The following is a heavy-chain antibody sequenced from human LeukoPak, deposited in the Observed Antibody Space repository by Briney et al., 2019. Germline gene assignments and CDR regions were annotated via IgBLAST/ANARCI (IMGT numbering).Heavy chain of an antibody. CDR1: GGTFSSYA. Sequence: SVKVSCKASGGTFSSYAINWVRQAPGQGLEWMGGITPMFGTAKYAQKFQGRVTITADESTSTAYMELRSLRSDDTAVYYCAREMRGSYYDYVWGSYQDAFDIWGQGTMVTVSS. CDR2: ITPMFGTA. V-gene: IGHV1-69*01. D-gene: IGHD3-16*02. J-gene: IGHJ3*02. CDR3: AREMRGSYYDYVWGSYQDAFDI.